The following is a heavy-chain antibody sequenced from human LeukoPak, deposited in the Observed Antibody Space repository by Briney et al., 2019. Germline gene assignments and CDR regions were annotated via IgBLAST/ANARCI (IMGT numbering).Heavy chain of an antibody. V-gene: IGHV3-11*01. CDR2: ISSSVSTI. Sequence: PGGSLRFSCAASGFTFSDYYMSWIRQAPGKGLEWVSYISSSVSTIYYADSVKGRFSISRDNAKNSLYLQMYSLRADDTAVYYCARAGPAYYYGSGSYGVDYWGQGTLVTVSS. D-gene: IGHD3-10*01. J-gene: IGHJ4*02. CDR1: GFTFSDYY. CDR3: ARAGPAYYYGSGSYGVDY.